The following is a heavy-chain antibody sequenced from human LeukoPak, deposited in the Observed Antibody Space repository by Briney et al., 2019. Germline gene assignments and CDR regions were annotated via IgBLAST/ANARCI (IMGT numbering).Heavy chain of an antibody. CDR2: ISWDGGST. CDR3: AKEDSSGYYYFDY. Sequence: GGSLRLSCAASGFTFDDYTMHWVRQAPGKGVEWVSLISWDGGSTYYADSVKGGFTISRDNSKNSLYLQMNSLRTEDTALYYCAKEDSSGYYYFDYWGQGTLVTVSS. V-gene: IGHV3-43*01. D-gene: IGHD3-22*01. J-gene: IGHJ4*02. CDR1: GFTFDDYT.